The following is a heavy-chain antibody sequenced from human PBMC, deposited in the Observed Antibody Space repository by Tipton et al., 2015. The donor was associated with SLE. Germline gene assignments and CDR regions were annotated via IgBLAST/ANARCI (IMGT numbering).Heavy chain of an antibody. Sequence: LRLSCTVSGGSISSGSYYWSWIRQPAGKGLEWIGRIYTSGSTNYNPSLKGRVTISVDTSKNQFSPKLSSVTAADTAVYYCARMFIGYYMDVWGKGTTVTVSS. J-gene: IGHJ6*03. D-gene: IGHD2-15*01. V-gene: IGHV4-61*02. CDR2: IYTSGST. CDR1: GGSISSGSYY. CDR3: ARMFIGYYMDV.